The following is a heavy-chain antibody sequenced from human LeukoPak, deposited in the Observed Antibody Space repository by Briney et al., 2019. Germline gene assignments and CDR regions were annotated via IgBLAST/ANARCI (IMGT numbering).Heavy chain of an antibody. CDR2: INHSGST. Sequence: SETLSLTCAVYGGSFSGYYWSWIRQPPGKGLEWIGEINHSGSTNYNPSLKSRVTISVDTSKNQFSLKLSSVTAADTAVYYCARGRLNTAMVAAYSYYGMDVWGQGTTVTVSS. D-gene: IGHD5-18*01. V-gene: IGHV4-34*01. CDR1: GGSFSGYY. J-gene: IGHJ6*02. CDR3: ARGRLNTAMVAAYSYYGMDV.